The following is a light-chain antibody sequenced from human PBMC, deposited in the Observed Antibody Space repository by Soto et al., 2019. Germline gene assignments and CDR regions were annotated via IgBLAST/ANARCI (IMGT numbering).Light chain of an antibody. Sequence: QSVLAQPASVSASPGQSITISCTGTSSDVGGYNYVSWFQQHPGKAPKLMIYEVSNRPSGVSNRFSGSKSDNTASLTISGLQAEDGADYYCSSYTSTNTPYVFGTGTKVTVL. V-gene: IGLV2-14*01. CDR1: SSDVGGYNY. J-gene: IGLJ1*01. CDR2: EVS. CDR3: SSYTSTNTPYV.